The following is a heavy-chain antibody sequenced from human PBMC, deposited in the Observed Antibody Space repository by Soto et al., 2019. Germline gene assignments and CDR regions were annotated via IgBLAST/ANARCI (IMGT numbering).Heavy chain of an antibody. CDR1: GFTFGSHG. CDR3: AKDPRGYSYGFLDY. Sequence: PGGSLRLSCVASGFTFGSHGIHWVRQATGKGLEWVALISHDGNNKYFADSVKGRITVSRDNSVSSVYLQLNSLRVDDTAVYFCAKDPRGYSYGFLDYWGPGTLVTVSS. J-gene: IGHJ4*01. D-gene: IGHD5-18*01. CDR2: ISHDGNNK. V-gene: IGHV3-30*18.